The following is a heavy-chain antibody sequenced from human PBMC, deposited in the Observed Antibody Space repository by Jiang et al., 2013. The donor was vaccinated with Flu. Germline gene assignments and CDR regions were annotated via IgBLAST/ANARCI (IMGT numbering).Heavy chain of an antibody. J-gene: IGHJ2*01. V-gene: IGHV3-7*03. D-gene: IGHD5-24*01. CDR2: IKQDGSEK. CDR3: AREMATYWYFDL. Sequence: ANIKQDGSEKYYVDSVKGRFTISRDNAKNSLYLQMNSLRAEDTAVYYCAREMATYWYFDLWGRGTLVTVSS.